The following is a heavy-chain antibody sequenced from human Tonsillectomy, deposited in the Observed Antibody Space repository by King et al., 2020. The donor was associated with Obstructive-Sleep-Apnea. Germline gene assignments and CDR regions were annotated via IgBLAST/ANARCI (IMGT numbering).Heavy chain of an antibody. CDR2: IYWDDDK. CDR3: VHSDRILFDY. J-gene: IGHJ4*02. V-gene: IGHV2-5*02. Sequence: TLKESGPPLVKPTQTLTLTCTFSGFSLSTSAVGVGWIRQPPGKALEWLALIYWDDDKRYSPSLKSRLTITNDTSKNQVVLTMTNLYPVDTATYYCVHSDRILFDYWGQGTLVTVSS. D-gene: IGHD2-15*01. CDR1: GFSLSTSAVG.